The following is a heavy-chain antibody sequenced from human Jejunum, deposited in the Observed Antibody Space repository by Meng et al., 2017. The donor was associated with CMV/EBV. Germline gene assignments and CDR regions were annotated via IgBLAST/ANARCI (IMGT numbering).Heavy chain of an antibody. CDR3: TSDYGGFDP. V-gene: IGHV3-30-3*01. CDR2: ISYDGTNK. Sequence: QVQRVGAGGGVVQPGGCLRLSCAASGFTFSRYTMHWVRQAPGQGLEWLEIISYDGTNKYYADSLKGRFTISRDNSKNTAFLQMNSLRPDDTGVYYCTSDYGGFDPWGQGTLVTVSS. D-gene: IGHD4/OR15-4a*01. CDR1: GFTFSRYT. J-gene: IGHJ5*02.